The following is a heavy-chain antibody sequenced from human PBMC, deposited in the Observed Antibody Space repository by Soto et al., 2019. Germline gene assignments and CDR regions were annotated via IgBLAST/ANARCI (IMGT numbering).Heavy chain of an antibody. CDR3: ARDCTPMTSVPDY. J-gene: IGHJ4*02. D-gene: IGHD2-8*01. Sequence: AXVKVSCKASGYTFTSYGITWVRQAPGQGLEWMGWISAYNGKTKYGQKFQGRVTMTTDTSTTTAYMELRSLRSDDTAVYYCARDCTPMTSVPDYLGQGTLVTVSS. CDR1: GYTFTSYG. V-gene: IGHV1-18*01. CDR2: ISAYNGKT.